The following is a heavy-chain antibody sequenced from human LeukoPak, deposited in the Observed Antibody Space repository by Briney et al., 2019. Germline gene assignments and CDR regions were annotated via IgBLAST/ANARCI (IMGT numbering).Heavy chain of an antibody. D-gene: IGHD3-9*01. J-gene: IGHJ4*02. CDR3: QKTAYEILTGYLFDY. CDR1: GGPFSSYA. V-gene: IGHV1-69*13. CDR2: IIPIFGTA. Sequence: GASVKVSCKASGGPFSSYANSWVPQATGQGLEWIGWIIPIFGTANYAQKFQGRVTITADESTSRAYMELSRLRSEDTFFFFKQKTAYEILTGYLFDYWGQGTLVTVSS.